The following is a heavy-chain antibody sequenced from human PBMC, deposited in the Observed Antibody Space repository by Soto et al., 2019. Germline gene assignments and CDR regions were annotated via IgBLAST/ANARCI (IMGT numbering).Heavy chain of an antibody. D-gene: IGHD6-13*01. CDR1: GFTFSDYY. CDR2: ITPSGSAI. Sequence: PGGSLRLSCAASGFTFSDYYMIWIRQAPGKGLEWVSYITPSGSAIYYADSVKGRFTISRDNAKDSLYLQMNSLRAEDSAVYYCARGHWQLELWGQGTQVTVSS. V-gene: IGHV3-11*01. CDR3: ARGHWQLEL. J-gene: IGHJ5*02.